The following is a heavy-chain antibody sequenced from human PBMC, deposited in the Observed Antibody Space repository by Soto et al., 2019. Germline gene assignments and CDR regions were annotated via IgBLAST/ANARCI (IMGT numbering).Heavy chain of an antibody. D-gene: IGHD2-2*01. CDR3: ARDRGYCSSTSCPNYMDV. V-gene: IGHV5-51*01. CDR2: IYPGDSDT. J-gene: IGHJ6*03. CDR1: GYSFTSYW. Sequence: PGESLKISCKGSGYSFTSYWIGWVRQMPGKGLEWMGIIYPGDSDTRYSPSFQGQVTISADKSISTAYLQWSSLKASDTAMYYCARDRGYCSSTSCPNYMDVWGTGTTVTVS.